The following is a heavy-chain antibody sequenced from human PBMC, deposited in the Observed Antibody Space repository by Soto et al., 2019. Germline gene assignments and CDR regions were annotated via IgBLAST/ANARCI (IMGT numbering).Heavy chain of an antibody. D-gene: IGHD6-13*01. CDR2: LYWGDDK. Sequence: QITLKESGPTLVKPTRTLTLTCTFSGFSLSTSGVGEGWLRQPPGNALEWLELLYWGDDKRYSPSPKSRLTITKDTSKNQVVLTMTNMDPVDTATYYCAHRPWGSSWYDRPFDYWGQGSMDIVTS. CDR3: AHRPWGSSWYDRPFDY. J-gene: IGHJ4*02. V-gene: IGHV2-5*02. CDR1: GFSLSTSGVG.